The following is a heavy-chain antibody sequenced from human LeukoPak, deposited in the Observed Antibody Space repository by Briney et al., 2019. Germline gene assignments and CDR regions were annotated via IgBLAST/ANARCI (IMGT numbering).Heavy chain of an antibody. D-gene: IGHD2/OR15-2a*01. V-gene: IGHV3-74*01. CDR2: INSDGSWT. Sequence: GGSLRLACAASGNYWMHWVRQVPGKGLVWVSHINSDGSWTSYADSVKGRFTISKDNAKNTVYLQMNSLRAEDTAVYYCVSFYETYWGRGTLVTVSS. CDR3: VSFYETY. CDR1: GNYW. J-gene: IGHJ4*02.